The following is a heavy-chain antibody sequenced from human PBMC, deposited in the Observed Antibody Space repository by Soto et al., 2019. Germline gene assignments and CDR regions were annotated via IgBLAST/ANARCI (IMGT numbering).Heavy chain of an antibody. V-gene: IGHV1-2*02. J-gene: IGHJ5*02. Sequence: ASVKVSCKASGFSFSDYYMHWVRQAPGQGLEWMGWINPNSGGTNYAQKFQGRVTMTRDTSISTAYMELSRLRSDDTAVYYCARDHPYNWNYLYHWFDPWGQGTLVTVSS. CDR1: GFSFSDYY. CDR2: INPNSGGT. CDR3: ARDHPYNWNYLYHWFDP. D-gene: IGHD1-7*01.